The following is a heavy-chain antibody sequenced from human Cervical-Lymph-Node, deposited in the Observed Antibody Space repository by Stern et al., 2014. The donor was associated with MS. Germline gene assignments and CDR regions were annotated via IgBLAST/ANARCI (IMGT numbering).Heavy chain of an antibody. V-gene: IGHV4-31*03. D-gene: IGHD1-26*01. CDR2: IYYTGTT. J-gene: IGHJ5*02. Sequence: VQLVESGPGLVKPSQTLSLTCNVTGDSLSRGGYYWSWIRQRPGKGLEWMGYIYYTGTTYYPPSFKSRVTISVDTSKNQFSLNLSSVTAADTAVYYCARDGRRFDPWGQGILVTVSS. CDR1: GDSLSRGGYY. CDR3: ARDGRRFDP.